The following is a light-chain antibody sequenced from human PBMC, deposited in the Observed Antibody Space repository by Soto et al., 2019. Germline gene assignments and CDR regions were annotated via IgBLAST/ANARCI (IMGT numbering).Light chain of an antibody. V-gene: IGLV2-14*03. CDR3: ISYTDRQSYL. CDR1: SSDIGSYDH. CDR2: AVG. Sequence: QSVLTQSASVSGSPGQSITISCSGTSSDIGSYDHVAWYQQFPGKSPKLIIYAVGDRPSGVSDRFSGSKSGISASLTISGLQTEDEADYYCISYTDRQSYLFGTGTKVTVL. J-gene: IGLJ1*01.